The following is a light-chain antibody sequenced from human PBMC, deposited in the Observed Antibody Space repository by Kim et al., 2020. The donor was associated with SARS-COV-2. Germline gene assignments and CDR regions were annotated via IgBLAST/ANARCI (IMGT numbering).Light chain of an antibody. CDR1: SSNIGSNY. V-gene: IGLV1-51*01. CDR3: GTWDSSLSAAV. Sequence: GQKFTISCSGSSSNIGSNYAAWYQQLPGTAPKLLIYDNDKRPSGVPDRFSGSKSGTSATLGITGLQPGDEADYYCGTWDSSLSAAVFGGGTQLTVL. CDR2: DND. J-gene: IGLJ2*01.